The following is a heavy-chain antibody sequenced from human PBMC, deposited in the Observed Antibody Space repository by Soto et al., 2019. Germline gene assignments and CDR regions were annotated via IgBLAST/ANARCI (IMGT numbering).Heavy chain of an antibody. CDR2: ISGSGGST. D-gene: IGHD4-17*01. J-gene: IGHJ4*02. CDR3: AKDRATYGASAFDY. CDR1: GFTFKNYA. Sequence: GGSLRLSCIASGFTFKNYAMSWVRQAPGKGLEWVSGISGSGGSTYYADSVKGRLTISRDNSKNTLYLQMNSLRAEDTALYYCAKDRATYGASAFDYWGQGTLVTVSS. V-gene: IGHV3-23*01.